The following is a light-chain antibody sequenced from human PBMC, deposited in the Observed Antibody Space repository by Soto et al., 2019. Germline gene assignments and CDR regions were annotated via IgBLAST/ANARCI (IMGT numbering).Light chain of an antibody. Sequence: QSALTQAASVSGSPGQSITISCTGTISDVGGYNSVSWYRQDPGKAPKLMIYDVTNRPSGVSNRFSGSKSGNTASLTISGLQAEDEADYYCRSFTSSITSVFGTGTKVTVL. CDR2: DVT. J-gene: IGLJ1*01. V-gene: IGLV2-14*01. CDR3: RSFTSSITSV. CDR1: ISDVGGYNS.